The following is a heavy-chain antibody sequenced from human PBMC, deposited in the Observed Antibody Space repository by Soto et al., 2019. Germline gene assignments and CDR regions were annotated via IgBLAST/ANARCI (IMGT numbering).Heavy chain of an antibody. J-gene: IGHJ4*02. D-gene: IGHD1-20*01. CDR1: GYTFTSYG. CDR3: ARFYNWRLPYYFDY. CDR2: ISAYNGNT. Sequence: GASVKVSCKASGYTFTSYGISWVRQAPGQGLEWMGWISAYNGNTNYAQKLQGRVTMTTDTSTSTAYMELRSLRSDDTAVYYCARFYNWRLPYYFDYWGQGTLVTVSS. V-gene: IGHV1-18*01.